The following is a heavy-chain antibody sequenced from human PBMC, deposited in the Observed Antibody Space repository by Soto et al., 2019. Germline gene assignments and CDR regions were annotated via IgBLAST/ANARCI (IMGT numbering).Heavy chain of an antibody. D-gene: IGHD4-17*01. CDR2: IYYIGNT. CDR1: NGSISSRSSY. V-gene: IGHV4-39*01. J-gene: IGHJ4*02. Sequence: QLQLQESGSGLVKPSETLSLTCTVSNGSISSRSSYWGWIRQTPGKGLEWIGSIYYIGNTYYDPSLKRRVTISIDTPKTQFALKPNSVTAADTAVYFCAGQDYGAKRYYFGNWGQGTLVTVSS. CDR3: AGQDYGAKRYYFGN.